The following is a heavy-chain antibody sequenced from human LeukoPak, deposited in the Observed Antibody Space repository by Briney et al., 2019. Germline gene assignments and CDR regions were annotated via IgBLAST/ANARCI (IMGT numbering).Heavy chain of an antibody. D-gene: IGHD6-13*01. CDR2: INPNRGGT. V-gene: IGHV1-2*02. J-gene: IGHJ4*02. CDR3: ARGGGYSSSWYYFDC. Sequence: ASVKVSCKASGYTFTGYYMHWVRQAPGQGLEWMGWINPNRGGTNYAQKFQGRVTMARDTSINTAYMELSRLKSDDTAVYYCARGGGYSSSWYYFDCWGQGTLVTVSS. CDR1: GYTFTGYY.